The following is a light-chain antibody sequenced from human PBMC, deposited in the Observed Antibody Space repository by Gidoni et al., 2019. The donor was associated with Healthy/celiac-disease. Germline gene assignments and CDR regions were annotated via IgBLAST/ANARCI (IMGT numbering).Light chain of an antibody. V-gene: IGLV3-25*03. Sequence: SYELTQPPSVSVSPGQTARITCSGDALPKQYAYWYQQKPGQAPVLVIYNDSERPSGIPVRFSGSSSGTTVTLTISGSQAEDEADYDYQSADSSGTSVVFGGGTKLTVL. CDR1: ALPKQY. CDR3: QSADSSGTSVV. J-gene: IGLJ2*01. CDR2: NDS.